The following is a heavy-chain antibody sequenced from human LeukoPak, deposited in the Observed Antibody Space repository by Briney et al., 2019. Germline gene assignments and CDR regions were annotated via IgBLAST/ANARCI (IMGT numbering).Heavy chain of an antibody. J-gene: IGHJ4*02. Sequence: SETLSLTCAVYGGSFSGYYWSWIRQPPGKGLEWIGEINHSGSTNYNPSLKSRVTISVDTSKNQFSLKLSSVTAADTAVYYCARGLGPIASWGQGTLVTVSS. CDR3: ARGLGPIAS. V-gene: IGHV4-34*01. D-gene: IGHD1-26*01. CDR1: GGSFSGYY. CDR2: INHSGST.